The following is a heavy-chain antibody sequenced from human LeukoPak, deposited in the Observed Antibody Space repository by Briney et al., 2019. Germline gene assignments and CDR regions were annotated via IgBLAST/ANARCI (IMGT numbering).Heavy chain of an antibody. D-gene: IGHD3-10*01. V-gene: IGHV4-59*01. CDR1: GGSFSGYY. J-gene: IGHJ5*02. Sequence: SETLSLTCAVYGGSFSGYYWSWIRQPPGKGLEWIGYIYYSGSTNYNPSLKSRVTISVDTSKNQFSLKLSSVTAADTAVYYCARLRFGELLEGGTYNWFDPWGQGTLVTVSS. CDR3: ARLRFGELLEGGTYNWFDP. CDR2: IYYSGST.